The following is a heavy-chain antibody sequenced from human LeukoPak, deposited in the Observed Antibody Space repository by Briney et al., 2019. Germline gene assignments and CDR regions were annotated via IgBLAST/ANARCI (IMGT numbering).Heavy chain of an antibody. Sequence: PSETLSLTCTVSAGSISSYYWSWVRQPPGKGLEWIGYIYYSGSTNYNPSLKSRVTISVDTPKNQFSLKLSSVTAADTAVYYCASSLYYDFWSGSLDYWGQGTLVTVSS. CDR3: ASSLYYDFWSGSLDY. CDR1: AGSISSYY. D-gene: IGHD3-3*01. J-gene: IGHJ4*02. CDR2: IYYSGST. V-gene: IGHV4-59*01.